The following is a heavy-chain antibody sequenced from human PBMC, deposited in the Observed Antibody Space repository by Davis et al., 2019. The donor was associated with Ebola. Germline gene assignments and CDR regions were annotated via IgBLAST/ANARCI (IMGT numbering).Heavy chain of an antibody. D-gene: IGHD4-17*01. CDR3: TSTLDGDYVDY. CDR2: IRRKANSYAT. Sequence: GESLKISCAASGFTFSGSAMHXXXXXXGKGLEWVGRIRRKANSYATAYAASVKGRFTISRDDSKNTAYLQMNSLKTEDTAVYYCTSTLDGDYVDYWGQGTLVTVSS. V-gene: IGHV3-73*01. J-gene: IGHJ4*02. CDR1: GFTFSGSA.